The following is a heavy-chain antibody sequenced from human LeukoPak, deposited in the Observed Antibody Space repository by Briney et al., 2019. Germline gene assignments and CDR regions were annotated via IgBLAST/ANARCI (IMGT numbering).Heavy chain of an antibody. CDR2: IYYSGST. V-gene: IGHV4-59*08. D-gene: IGHD6-13*01. CDR3: ARHGSSWYEKDYFDY. CDR1: GGSISSYY. J-gene: IGHJ4*02. Sequence: SETLSLTCTVSGGSISSYYWSWIRQPPGKGLEWIGYIYYSGSTNYNPSLKSRVTISVDTSKNQFSLKLSSVTAADTAVYYCARHGSSWYEKDYFDYWGQGTLVTVSS.